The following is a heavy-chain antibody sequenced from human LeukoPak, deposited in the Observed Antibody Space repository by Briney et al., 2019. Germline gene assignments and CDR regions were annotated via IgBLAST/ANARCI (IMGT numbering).Heavy chain of an antibody. CDR3: ARDPEVGYCSGGSCYGQGY. V-gene: IGHV1-69*05. CDR1: GYTFTSYG. Sequence: GASVKVSCKASGYTFTSYGISWVRQAPGQGLEWMGRIIPIFGTANYAQKFQGRVTITTDESTSTAYMELSSLRSEDTAVYYCARDPEVGYCSGGSCYGQGYWGQGTLVTVSS. CDR2: IIPIFGTA. D-gene: IGHD2-15*01. J-gene: IGHJ4*02.